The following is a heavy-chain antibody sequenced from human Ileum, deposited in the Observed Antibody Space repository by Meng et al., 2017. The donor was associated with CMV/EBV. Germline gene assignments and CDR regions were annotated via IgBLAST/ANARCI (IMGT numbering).Heavy chain of an antibody. CDR3: TTDRAIGPRPIFDF. V-gene: IGHV3-15*01. D-gene: IGHD6-6*01. Sequence: GGSLRLSCAASGFTFSNAWMSWVRQAPGKGLEWVGRIKSKTDGGTTDSASPVKGRFAIGRDDSKNTVYLQMNSLQIEDTAVYYCTTDRAIGPRPIFDFWGQGTLVTVSS. CDR2: IKSKTDGGTT. J-gene: IGHJ4*02. CDR1: GFTFSNAW.